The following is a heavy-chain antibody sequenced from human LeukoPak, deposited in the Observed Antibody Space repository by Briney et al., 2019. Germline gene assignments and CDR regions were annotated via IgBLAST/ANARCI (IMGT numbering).Heavy chain of an antibody. V-gene: IGHV3-23*01. CDR3: AKAPVTTCSGTFCYPFDY. J-gene: IGHJ4*02. CDR1: GFTLSNYA. CDR2: IAVTGGT. D-gene: IGHD2-15*01. Sequence: GGSLRLSCTASGFTLSNYAMSWVRQGPGKGLEWVSAIAVTGGTYHADSVRGRLTISRDSSKNTLYLQMSSLRAEDAGVYYCAKAPVTTCSGTFCYPFDYWGQGTLVTVSS.